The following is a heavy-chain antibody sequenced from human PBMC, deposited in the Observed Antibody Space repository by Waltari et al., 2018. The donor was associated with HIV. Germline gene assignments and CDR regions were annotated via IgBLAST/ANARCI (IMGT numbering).Heavy chain of an antibody. CDR3: TSSDYYDSSGYYG. Sequence: EVQLVESGGGLVQPGGSLKLSCAASGFTFSGSAMHWVRQASGKGGEGVGRMRVKANSDATAYAWSVKGRFTISRDDSKNTAYLQMNSLKTEDTAVYYCTSSDYYDSSGYYGWGQGTLVTVSS. CDR2: MRVKANSDAT. J-gene: IGHJ4*02. CDR1: GFTFSGSA. V-gene: IGHV3-73*01. D-gene: IGHD3-22*01.